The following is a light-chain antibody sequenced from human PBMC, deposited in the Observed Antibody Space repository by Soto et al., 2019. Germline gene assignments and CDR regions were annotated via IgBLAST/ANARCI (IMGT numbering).Light chain of an antibody. CDR2: DAS. J-gene: IGKJ5*01. CDR3: QQRSNWPQIT. CDR1: QSIGNY. V-gene: IGKV3-11*01. Sequence: EIVMTQSPATLSLSPGEGATLSCRASQSIGNYLAWYQQKPGQAPRLLIYDASNRATGIPARFSGSGSGTDFTLTISSLEPEDFAVYYCQQRSNWPQITFGQGARLEIK.